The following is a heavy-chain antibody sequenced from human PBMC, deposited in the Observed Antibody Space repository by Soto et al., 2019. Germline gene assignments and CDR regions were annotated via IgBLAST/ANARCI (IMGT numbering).Heavy chain of an antibody. V-gene: IGHV4-34*01. D-gene: IGHD3-10*01. CDR2: INHSGSS. J-gene: IGHJ6*02. CDR3: ASSSFLRSGDLFHGLDV. CDR1: GGSFSGYD. Sequence: SETLSLTCAVYGGSFSGYDWTWIRQPPGTGLEWIGEINHSGSSNYNPSFKSRVTISVDTSKNQFSLKLTSVTAADTAVYYCASSSFLRSGDLFHGLDVWGQGTTVTVSS.